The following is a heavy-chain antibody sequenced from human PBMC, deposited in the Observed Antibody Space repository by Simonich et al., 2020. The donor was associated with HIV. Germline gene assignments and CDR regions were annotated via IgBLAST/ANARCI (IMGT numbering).Heavy chain of an antibody. CDR1: GYTFTDYY. CDR2: INPSTGDT. Sequence: QVQLVQSGAEVKKPGASVKVSCKASGYTFTDYYMNWVRQAPGHGLEWMGWINPSTGDTNYAQNFQGRVTMTRDTSISTAYMELSRLRSDDTAVYYCARAYSSGFTFDYWGQGTLVTVSS. V-gene: IGHV1-2*02. CDR3: ARAYSSGFTFDY. J-gene: IGHJ4*02. D-gene: IGHD6-19*01.